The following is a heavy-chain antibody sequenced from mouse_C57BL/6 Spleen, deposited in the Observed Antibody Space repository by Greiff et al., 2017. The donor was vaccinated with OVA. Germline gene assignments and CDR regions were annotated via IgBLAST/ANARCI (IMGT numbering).Heavy chain of an antibody. V-gene: IGHV5-6*01. Sequence: EVKVVESGGDLVKPGGSLKLSCAASGFTFSSYGMSWVRQTPDKRLEWVATISSGGSYTYYPDSVKGRFTISRDNAKNTLYLQMSSLKSEDTAMYYCAREGYYGYFDVWGTGTTVTVSS. CDR1: GFTFSSYG. J-gene: IGHJ1*03. CDR2: ISSGGSYT. CDR3: AREGYYGYFDV. D-gene: IGHD2-2*01.